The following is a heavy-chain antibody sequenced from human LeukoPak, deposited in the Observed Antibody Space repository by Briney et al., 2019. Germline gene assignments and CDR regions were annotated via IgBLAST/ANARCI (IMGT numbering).Heavy chain of an antibody. J-gene: IGHJ4*02. Sequence: GGSLRLSCAASGFTLGSHDMHWVRQIPGHGLEWVAAVSSGFHAFFADSVQGRFTVSREDARNSLYLQMNSLRAGDTAVYYCVREARGYHYTYFDYWGQGTLVTVSS. D-gene: IGHD5-18*01. CDR1: GFTLGSHD. CDR3: VREARGYHYTYFDY. V-gene: IGHV3-13*01. CDR2: VSSGFHA.